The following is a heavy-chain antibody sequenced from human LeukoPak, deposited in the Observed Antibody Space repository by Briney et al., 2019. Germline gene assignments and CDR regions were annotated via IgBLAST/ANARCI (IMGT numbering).Heavy chain of an antibody. V-gene: IGHV3-23*01. J-gene: IGHJ4*02. CDR3: AKDFSYYYGSGSYLGYFDY. Sequence: HPGGSLRLSCAASGFTFSSYAMSWVRQAPGKGLEWVSAISGSGGSTYYADSAKGRFTISRDNSKNTLYLQMNSLRAEDTAVYYCAKDFSYYYGSGSYLGYFDYWGQGTLVTVSS. D-gene: IGHD3-10*01. CDR1: GFTFSSYA. CDR2: ISGSGGST.